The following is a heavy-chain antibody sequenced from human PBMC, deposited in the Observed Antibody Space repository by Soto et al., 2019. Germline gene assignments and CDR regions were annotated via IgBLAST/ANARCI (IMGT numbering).Heavy chain of an antibody. D-gene: IGHD2-15*01. CDR2: ISGSGGST. J-gene: IGHJ4*02. CDR1: GFTFSSYA. CDR3: AKDPALVVVAAYYYFAY. Sequence: GGSLRLSCAASGFTFSSYAMSWVRQAPGKGLEWVSAISGSGGSTYYADSVKGRFTISRDNSKNTLYLQMNSLSAEDTAVYYCAKDPALVVVAAYYYFAYWGQGTLVTVSS. V-gene: IGHV3-23*01.